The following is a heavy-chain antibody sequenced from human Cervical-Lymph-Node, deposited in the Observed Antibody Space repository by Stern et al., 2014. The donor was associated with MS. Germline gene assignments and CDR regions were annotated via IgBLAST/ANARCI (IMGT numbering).Heavy chain of an antibody. CDR3: ARRTEYYYGSGSYSGMDV. CDR2: IYWDDDK. D-gene: IGHD3-10*01. V-gene: IGHV2-5*02. J-gene: IGHJ6*02. CDR1: GFSLSTSGVG. Sequence: QVTLKESGPTLVKPTQTLTLTCTFSGFSLSTSGVGVGWIRQPPGKALEWLALIYWDDDKRYSPSLKSRLTITKDTSKNQVVLTMTNMDPVDTATYYCARRTEYYYGSGSYSGMDVWGQGTTVTVSS.